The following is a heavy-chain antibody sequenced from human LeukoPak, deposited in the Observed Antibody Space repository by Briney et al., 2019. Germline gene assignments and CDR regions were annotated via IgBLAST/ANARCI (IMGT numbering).Heavy chain of an antibody. CDR3: ARRGDAGYFDY. CDR2: IYYSGST. V-gene: IGHV4-59*08. J-gene: IGHJ4*02. Sequence: PSETLSLTCTVSGDSISSYYWSWIRQPPGKGLEWIGYIYYSGSTNYNPSLKSRVTISVDTSKNQFSLKLSSVTAADTAVYYCARRGDAGYFDYWGQGTLVTVSS. D-gene: IGHD3-10*01. CDR1: GDSISSYY.